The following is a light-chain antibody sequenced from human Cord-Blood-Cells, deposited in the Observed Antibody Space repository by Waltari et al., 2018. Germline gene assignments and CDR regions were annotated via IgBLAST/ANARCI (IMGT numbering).Light chain of an antibody. CDR3: NSRDSSGNHLV. J-gene: IGLJ3*02. CDR1: RLRSYY. V-gene: IGLV3-19*01. CDR2: GKN. Sequence: SSELTQDPAVSVALGQTVRITCQGDRLRSYYASWYQQKPGQAPVLVIYGKNNRPSGIPHRFSGSSSGNTASLTITGAQAEDEADYYCNSRDSSGNHLVFGGGTKLTVL.